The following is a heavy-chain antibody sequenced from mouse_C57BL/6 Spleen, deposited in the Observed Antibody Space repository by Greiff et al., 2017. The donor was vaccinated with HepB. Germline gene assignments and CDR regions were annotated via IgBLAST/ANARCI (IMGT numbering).Heavy chain of an antibody. J-gene: IGHJ3*01. Sequence: VQLKQSGPELVKPGASVKIPCKASGYTFTDYNMDWVKQSHGKSLEWIGDINPNNGGTIYNQKFKGKATLTVDKSSSTAYMELRSLTSEDTAVYYCARPYSNFFAYWGQGTLVTVSA. CDR2: INPNNGGT. V-gene: IGHV1-18*01. D-gene: IGHD2-5*01. CDR3: ARPYSNFFAY. CDR1: GYTFTDYN.